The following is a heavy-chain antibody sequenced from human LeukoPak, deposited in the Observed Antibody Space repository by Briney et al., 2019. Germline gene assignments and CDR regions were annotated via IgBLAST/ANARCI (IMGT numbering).Heavy chain of an antibody. CDR2: ISSSGSYR. D-gene: IGHD6-13*01. V-gene: IGHV3-21*01. CDR1: GFTLSSYN. CDR3: GNTAGISAASRDY. J-gene: IGHJ4*02. Sequence: GGSLRLSCAASGFTLSSYNMNWVRQAPGRGLEWVSFISSSGSYRYHADSMKGRITISRDNSKNTLYLQMNSLRAEDTAVYYCGNTAGISAASRDYWGQGTLVTVSS.